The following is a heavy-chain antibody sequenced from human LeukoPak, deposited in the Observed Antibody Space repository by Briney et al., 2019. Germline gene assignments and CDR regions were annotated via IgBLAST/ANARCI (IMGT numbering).Heavy chain of an antibody. CDR3: AKDRVNNWNYGLGYAED. D-gene: IGHD1-7*01. V-gene: IGHV3-69-1*01. Sequence: GGSLRLSCAASGFTVSSNYMSWVRQAPGKGLEWVSSISSSSYIYYADSVKGRFTISRDNAKNSLYLQMNSLRAEDTAVYYCAKDRVNNWNYGLGYAEDWGQGTLVTVSS. J-gene: IGHJ4*02. CDR1: GFTVSSNY. CDR2: ISSSSYI.